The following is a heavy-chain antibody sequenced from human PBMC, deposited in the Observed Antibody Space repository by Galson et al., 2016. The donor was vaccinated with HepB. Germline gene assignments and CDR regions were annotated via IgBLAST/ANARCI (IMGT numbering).Heavy chain of an antibody. CDR1: GFTFKSYP. CDR3: TKNVWGYFDFYYSDL. Sequence: SLRLSCVASGFTFKSYPMSWVRQAPGKGLEWVAGISSNGESTHYADSVTGRFTISRDISRRVLYLQMNSLRAEDMAVYYCTKNVWGYFDFYYSDLWGQGTLVIVSS. D-gene: IGHD3-9*01. CDR2: ISSNGEST. J-gene: IGHJ4*02. V-gene: IGHV3-23*01.